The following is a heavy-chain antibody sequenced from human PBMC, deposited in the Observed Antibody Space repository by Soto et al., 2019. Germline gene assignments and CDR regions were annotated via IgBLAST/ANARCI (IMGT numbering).Heavy chain of an antibody. J-gene: IGHJ6*02. V-gene: IGHV4-31*03. CDR2: IYYTGRT. Sequence: SETLSLTCTVSGGSISGGDYYWIWIRQHPGKGLEWIGYIYYTGRTSYNPSLKSRITISLDASKNQYSVRLSSVTAADTAVYYCAVSRYCRSSSCYFYYYHGMDVWGQGTTVTV. CDR1: GGSISGGDYY. D-gene: IGHD2-2*01. CDR3: AVSRYCRSSSCYFYYYHGMDV.